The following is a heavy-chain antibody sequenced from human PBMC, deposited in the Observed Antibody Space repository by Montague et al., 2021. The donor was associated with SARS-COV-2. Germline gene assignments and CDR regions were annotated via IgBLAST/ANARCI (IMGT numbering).Heavy chain of an antibody. V-gene: IGHV4-39*01. J-gene: IGHJ5*02. Sequence: SETLSLTCTGDLHCVCRGTQAQIGRAHVRTPVLKRIRMLSCSGSTYYNPSLKSRVTISVDTSKNQFSLKLSSVTAADTAVYYCARGYSGYEDPTGFDPWGQGTLGTVSS. CDR1: LHCVCRGTQA. D-gene: IGHD5-12*01. CDR3: ARGYSGYEDPTGFDP. CDR2: LSCSGST.